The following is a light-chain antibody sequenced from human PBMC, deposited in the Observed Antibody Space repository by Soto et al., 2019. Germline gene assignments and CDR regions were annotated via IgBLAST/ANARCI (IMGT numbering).Light chain of an antibody. V-gene: IGKV1-39*01. Sequence: DLQMTQSPSSLSASIGDRVTITCRASQSISSYLHWYQQKPGKAPKLLIYAASTLQSGVPSRFSGSGSGTDFTLTISNLQPEDFATYYCQQSYSAPFTFGPGTKVDIK. CDR3: QQSYSAPFT. CDR2: AAS. J-gene: IGKJ3*01. CDR1: QSISSY.